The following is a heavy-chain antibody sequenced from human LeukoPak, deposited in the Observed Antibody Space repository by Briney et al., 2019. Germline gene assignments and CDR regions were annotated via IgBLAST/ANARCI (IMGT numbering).Heavy chain of an antibody. CDR3: AREIEMATITKGGFDY. Sequence: PGRSLRLSCAASGFTFSSYAMHWVRQAPGKGLEWVAVISYDGSNKYYADSVKGRFTISRDNSKNTLYLQMNSLRAEDTAVYYCAREIEMATITKGGFDYWGQETLVTVSS. V-gene: IGHV3-30*04. D-gene: IGHD5-24*01. CDR1: GFTFSSYA. J-gene: IGHJ4*02. CDR2: ISYDGSNK.